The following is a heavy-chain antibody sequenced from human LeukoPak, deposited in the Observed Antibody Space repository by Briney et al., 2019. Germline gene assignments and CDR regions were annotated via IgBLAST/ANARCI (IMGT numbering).Heavy chain of an antibody. J-gene: IGHJ4*02. D-gene: IGHD3-22*01. CDR1: GLTFSSYW. CDR3: ARLGDSSGYYVY. CDR2: IKQDGSEK. V-gene: IGHV3-7*02. Sequence: GGSLRLSCAAAGLTFSSYWMGWVRPAPGKGLEWGTNIKQDGSEKSYVDSVKGRFTMSRDNAKNSLYLQMNSLGAEATAGCSCARLGDSSGYYVYWGQGTLVTVSS.